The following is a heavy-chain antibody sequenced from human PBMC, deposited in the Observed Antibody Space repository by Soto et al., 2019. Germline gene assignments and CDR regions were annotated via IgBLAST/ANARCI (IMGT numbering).Heavy chain of an antibody. D-gene: IGHD1-1*01. CDR1: GGTFSSYT. J-gene: IGHJ3*02. Sequence: ASVKVSCKASGGTFSSYTISWVRQAPGQGLEWMGRIIPILGIANYAQKFQGRVTITADKSTSTAYMELSSLRSEDTAVYYCARDRHLYNWNDGTAGDAFDIWGQGTMVTVSS. V-gene: IGHV1-69*04. CDR2: IIPILGIA. CDR3: ARDRHLYNWNDGTAGDAFDI.